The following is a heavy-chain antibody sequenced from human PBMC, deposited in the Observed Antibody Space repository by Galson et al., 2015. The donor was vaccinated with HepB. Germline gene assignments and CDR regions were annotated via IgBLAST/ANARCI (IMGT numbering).Heavy chain of an antibody. V-gene: IGHV3-21*01. CDR3: AREPWGGYDWAY. CDR2: ISSSSSYI. J-gene: IGHJ4*02. Sequence: SLRLSCAASGFTFSSYSMNWVRQAPGKGLEWVSSISSSSSYIYYADSVKGRFTISRDNAKNSLYLQMNSLRAEDTAVYYCAREPWGGYDWAYWGQGTLVTVSS. D-gene: IGHD5-12*01. CDR1: GFTFSSYS.